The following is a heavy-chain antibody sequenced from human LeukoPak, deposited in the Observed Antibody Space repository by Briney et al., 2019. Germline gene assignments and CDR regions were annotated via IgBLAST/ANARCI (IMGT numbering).Heavy chain of an antibody. Sequence: GGSLRLSCAASGFTFSSYSMNWVRQAPGKGLEWVSSISSTSTYIYSADSVKGRFTISRDNAKNSLYLQTNSLRAEDTALYYCARGRYSYGYYFDYWGQGTLVTVSS. V-gene: IGHV3-21*01. CDR1: GFTFSSYS. J-gene: IGHJ4*02. CDR2: ISSTSTYI. CDR3: ARGRYSYGYYFDY. D-gene: IGHD5-18*01.